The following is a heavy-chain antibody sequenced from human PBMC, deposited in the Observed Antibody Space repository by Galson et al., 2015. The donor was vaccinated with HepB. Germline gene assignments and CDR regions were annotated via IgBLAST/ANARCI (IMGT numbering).Heavy chain of an antibody. CDR1: GYTFTSYA. Sequence: SVKVSCKASGYTFTSYAMHWVRQAPGQGLEWMGWINAGNGNTKYSQKFQVRVTITRDTSPSTAYMEMSSLRSEDTAVYYCARVQGSSGWYPFDYWGQGTLVTVSS. CDR3: ARVQGSSGWYPFDY. J-gene: IGHJ4*02. V-gene: IGHV1-3*01. D-gene: IGHD6-19*01. CDR2: INAGNGNT.